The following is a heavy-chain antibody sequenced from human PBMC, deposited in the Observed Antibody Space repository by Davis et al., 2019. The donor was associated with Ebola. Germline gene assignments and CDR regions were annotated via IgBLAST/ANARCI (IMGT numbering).Heavy chain of an antibody. Sequence: GESLKISCKGSGYSFTSYWIGWVRQMPGKGLEWMGIIYPGDSETRYSPSFQGHVTISADKPISTAYLQWSSLKASDTAIYYCARHLGDYSWYYGMDVWGQGTTVTVSS. D-gene: IGHD3-16*01. J-gene: IGHJ6*02. CDR1: GYSFTSYW. V-gene: IGHV5-51*01. CDR3: ARHLGDYSWYYGMDV. CDR2: IYPGDSET.